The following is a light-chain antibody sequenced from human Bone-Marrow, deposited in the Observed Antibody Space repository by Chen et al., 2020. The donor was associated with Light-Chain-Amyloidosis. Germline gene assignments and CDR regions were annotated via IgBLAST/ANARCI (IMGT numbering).Light chain of an antibody. J-gene: IGLJ2*01. V-gene: IGLV3-25*03. CDR3: QSADSSGTYEVI. CDR2: RDT. CDR1: DLPTKY. Sequence: SYELTQPPSVSVSPGQTARITCSGDDLPTKYAYWYQQKPGQAPVLVIHRDTERPSGISERFSGCSAGTTATLTNRGVQAEDEADYHCQSADSSGTYEVIFGGGTKLTVL.